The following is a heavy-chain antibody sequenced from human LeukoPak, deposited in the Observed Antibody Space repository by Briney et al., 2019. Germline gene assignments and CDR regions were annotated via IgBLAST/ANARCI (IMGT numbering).Heavy chain of an antibody. V-gene: IGHV3-73*01. CDR2: IRSKANSYAT. J-gene: IGHJ6*03. Sequence: PGGSLRLSCAASGFTFSGSAMHWVRQASGKGLEWVGRIRSKANSYATAYAASVKGRFTISRDDSKNTAYLQMNSLKTEDTAVYYRTRAYYYYMDVWGKGTTVTVSS. CDR3: TRAYYYYMDV. CDR1: GFTFSGSA.